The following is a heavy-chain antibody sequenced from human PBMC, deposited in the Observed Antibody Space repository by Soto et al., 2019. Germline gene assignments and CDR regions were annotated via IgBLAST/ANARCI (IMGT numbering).Heavy chain of an antibody. CDR2: INPIKGDT. Sequence: GASVKVSCKASGYTFSTYGTTWVRQAPGQGLDWMGWINPIKGDTNSAAIFQDRVTMTTDTSTRTAYMELRSLKSDDTAVYYCARVKVPAAILGAFDLWGQGTLVTVSS. J-gene: IGHJ3*01. CDR1: GYTFSTYG. CDR3: ARVKVPAAILGAFDL. V-gene: IGHV1-18*01. D-gene: IGHD2-2*02.